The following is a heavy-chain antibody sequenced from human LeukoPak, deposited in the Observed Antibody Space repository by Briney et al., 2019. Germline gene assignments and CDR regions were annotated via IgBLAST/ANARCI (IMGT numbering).Heavy chain of an antibody. V-gene: IGHV3-74*01. CDR1: GFTFSTFW. J-gene: IGHJ5*02. CDR3: AVGVPRFDL. CDR2: INDDGSST. Sequence: GGSLRLSCAAAGFTFSTFWMHWVRQAPGKGLVWVSHINDDGSSTTYADSVKGRFTISRDNANNTLYLQMNSLRAEDTAMYYCAVGVPRFDLWGQGTLVTVSS.